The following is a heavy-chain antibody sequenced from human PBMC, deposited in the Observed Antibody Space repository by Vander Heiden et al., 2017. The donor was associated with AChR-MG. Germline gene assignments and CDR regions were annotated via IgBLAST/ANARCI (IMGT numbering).Heavy chain of an antibody. Sequence: EVQLLESGGRLVQPGGSLRLSCAASGFTFSNYVMSWVRQAPGKGLEWISAITSSGGTTYYADSVKGRFFISRDNSKNTLYLQMNSLRVEDTAVYYCAKPVEIDRVTVQPGFDYWGQGTLVTVSS. CDR1: GFTFSNYV. D-gene: IGHD5-18*01. J-gene: IGHJ4*02. CDR2: ITSSGGTT. CDR3: AKPVEIDRVTVQPGFDY. V-gene: IGHV3-23*01.